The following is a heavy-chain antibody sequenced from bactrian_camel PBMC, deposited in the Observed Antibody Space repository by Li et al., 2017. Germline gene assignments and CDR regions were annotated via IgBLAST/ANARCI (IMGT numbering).Heavy chain of an antibody. J-gene: IGHJ4*01. V-gene: IGHV3S63*01. CDR3: AARSPSSRGSCLSFSSYNY. Sequence: HVQLVESGGDSVQAGGSLRLSCTASGVTFDDDMAWFRQTPGEEREGVAGTYVRRGLTYYDDSVKGRFTVSQDYAKSILYVQMDNLKPEDTAMYYCAARSPSSRGSCLSFSSYNYWGQGTQVTVS. D-gene: IGHD2*01. CDR2: TYVRRGLT. CDR1: GVTFDDD.